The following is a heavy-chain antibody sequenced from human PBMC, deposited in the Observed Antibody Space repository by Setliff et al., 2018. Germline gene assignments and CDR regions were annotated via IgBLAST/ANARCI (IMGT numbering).Heavy chain of an antibody. V-gene: IGHV4-30-4*08. D-gene: IGHD4-17*01. CDR3: ARGGLRWFNFDY. CDR2: ICYSGST. Sequence: SETLSLTCTVSGGSISSGDYYWSWIRQPPGKGLEWIGYICYSGSTYYNPSPKSRVTISVDTSKNQFSLKLSSVTAADTAVYYCARGGLRWFNFDYWGQGTLVTVSS. CDR1: GGSISSGDYY. J-gene: IGHJ4*02.